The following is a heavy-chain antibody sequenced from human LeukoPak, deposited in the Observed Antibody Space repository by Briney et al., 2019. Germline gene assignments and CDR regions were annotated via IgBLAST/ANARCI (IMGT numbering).Heavy chain of an antibody. J-gene: IGHJ3*02. CDR3: ARGRYCSADICSGGDAFDI. Sequence: SETLSPTCTVSGDSINNYYWSWIRQPAGKGLEWIGRIYTRGSTNYNPSLKSRVTMSVDTSKNQFSLKLSSETAADTAVYYCARGRYCSADICSGGDAFDIWGQGTMVSVSS. V-gene: IGHV4-4*07. CDR1: GDSINNYY. D-gene: IGHD2-15*01. CDR2: IYTRGST.